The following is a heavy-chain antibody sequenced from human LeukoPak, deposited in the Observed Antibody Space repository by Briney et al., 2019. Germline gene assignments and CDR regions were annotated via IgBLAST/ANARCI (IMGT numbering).Heavy chain of an antibody. CDR1: GGSISSYY. CDR3: ARDHARGSGIDY. J-gene: IGHJ4*02. Sequence: SETLSLTCTVSGGSISSYYWSWIRQPPGEGLEWIGYIYYSGSTNYNPSLKSRVTISVDTSKNQFSLKLSSVTAADTAVYYCARDHARGSGIDYWGQGTLVTVSS. CDR2: IYYSGST. V-gene: IGHV4-59*01. D-gene: IGHD1-26*01.